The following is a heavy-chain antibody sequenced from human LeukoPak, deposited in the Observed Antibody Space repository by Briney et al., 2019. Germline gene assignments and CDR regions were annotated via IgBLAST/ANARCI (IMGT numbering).Heavy chain of an antibody. CDR3: ARRFGYGVVGGYFDY. V-gene: IGHV4-4*02. Sequence: SETLSLTCAVSGGSISTSDWWGWVRQPPGKGLEWIGGIFHSGSTNYNPSLKSRVTISVDKSKNQFSLRLNSVTAADTAVYYCARRFGYGVVGGYFDYWGQGTLVTVSP. CDR2: IFHSGST. J-gene: IGHJ4*02. D-gene: IGHD4/OR15-4a*01. CDR1: GGSISTSDW.